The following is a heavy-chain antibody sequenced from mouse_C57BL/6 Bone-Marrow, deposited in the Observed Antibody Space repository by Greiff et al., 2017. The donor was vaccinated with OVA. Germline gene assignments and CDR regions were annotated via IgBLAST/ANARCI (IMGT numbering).Heavy chain of an antibody. Sequence: QVQLQQSGAELVRPGTSVKVSCKASGYAFTNYLIEWVKQRPGQGLEWIGVINPGSGGTNYNEKFKGKATLTADKSSSTAYMQLSSLTSEDSAVYFCARDYYSNYDVWGTGTTVTVSS. V-gene: IGHV1-54*01. CDR1: GYAFTNYL. J-gene: IGHJ1*03. CDR3: ARDYYSNYDV. CDR2: INPGSGGT. D-gene: IGHD2-5*01.